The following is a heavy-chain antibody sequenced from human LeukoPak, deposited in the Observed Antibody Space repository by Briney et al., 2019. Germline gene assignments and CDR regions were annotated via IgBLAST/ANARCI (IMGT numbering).Heavy chain of an antibody. CDR3: ARDNSVEVSTMIIFDY. CDR1: GGSISSGSYY. J-gene: IGHJ4*02. Sequence: SQTLSLTCTVSGGSISSGSYYWSWIRQPPGKGLEWIGYIYYSGSTNYNPPLKSRVTISVDTSRNQFSLRLSSVTAADTAVYYCARDNSVEVSTMIIFDYWGQGTLVTVSS. V-gene: IGHV4-61*01. CDR2: IYYSGST. D-gene: IGHD3-16*01.